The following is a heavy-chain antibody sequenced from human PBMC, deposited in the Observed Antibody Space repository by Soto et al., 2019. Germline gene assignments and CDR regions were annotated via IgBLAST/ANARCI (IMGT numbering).Heavy chain of an antibody. D-gene: IGHD3-22*01. J-gene: IGHJ6*02. CDR1: GGSFSGYY. Sequence: KPSETLSLTCAVYGGSFSGYYWSWIRQPPGKGLEWIGEINHSGSTNYNPSLKSRVTISVDTSKNQFSLKLSSVTAADTAVYYCARAGSSGYFGGYYYYGMDVWGQGTTVTVSS. V-gene: IGHV4-34*01. CDR2: INHSGST. CDR3: ARAGSSGYFGGYYYYGMDV.